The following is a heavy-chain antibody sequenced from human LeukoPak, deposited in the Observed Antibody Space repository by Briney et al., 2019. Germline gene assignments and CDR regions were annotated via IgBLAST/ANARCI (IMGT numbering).Heavy chain of an antibody. V-gene: IGHV1-18*01. CDR2: ISAYNGNT. D-gene: IGHD3-22*01. J-gene: IGHJ6*03. CDR3: ARVPDYYDSSGYYLGHYYYMDV. Sequence: GASVKVSCKASGYTFTSYGISWVRQAPGQGLEWMGWISAYNGNTNYAQKLQGRVTMTTDTSTSTAYMELRSLRSDDTAVYYCARVPDYYDSSGYYLGHYYYMDVWGKGTTVTVSS. CDR1: GYTFTSYG.